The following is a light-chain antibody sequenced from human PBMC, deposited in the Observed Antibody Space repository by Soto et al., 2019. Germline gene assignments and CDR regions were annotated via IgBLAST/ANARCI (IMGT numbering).Light chain of an antibody. CDR2: DAS. CDR3: KKNNHWPPGST. CDR1: QTISTY. Sequence: EIVLTQSPATLSLSPGERATLSCRASQTISTYLAWYQQKPGQAPRLLIYDASKRADSIPARFSGSGSATEFTFTISSLETEDFAGSSCKKNNHWPPGSTFGGGTKVEIK. V-gene: IGKV3-11*01. J-gene: IGKJ4*01.